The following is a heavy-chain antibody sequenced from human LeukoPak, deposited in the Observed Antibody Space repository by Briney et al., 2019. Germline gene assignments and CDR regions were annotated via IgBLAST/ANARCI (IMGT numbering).Heavy chain of an antibody. Sequence: AASVKVSCKVSGYTFTDYYMHWVQQAPGKGLEWMGLVDPEDGETIYAEKFQGRVTITADTSTDTAYMELSSLRSEDTAVYYCATDPIEYSSSSFDYWGQGTLVTVSS. D-gene: IGHD6-6*01. V-gene: IGHV1-69-2*01. CDR3: ATDPIEYSSSSFDY. J-gene: IGHJ4*02. CDR1: GYTFTDYY. CDR2: VDPEDGET.